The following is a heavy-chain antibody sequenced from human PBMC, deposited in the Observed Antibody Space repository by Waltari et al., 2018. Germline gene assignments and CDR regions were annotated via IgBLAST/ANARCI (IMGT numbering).Heavy chain of an antibody. Sequence: EVQLVESGGGLVQPGGSLRLSCAASGFIFSNYNMNWVRQAPGKGLEWVSFISPSSSTIYYADSVKGRFTISRDNAKNSLYLQMNGLRVEDTAVYYCARERNYRDTSGSYLSAGGDYWGQGTLVTVSS. D-gene: IGHD3-22*01. V-gene: IGHV3-48*04. CDR1: GFIFSNYN. CDR2: ISPSSSTI. J-gene: IGHJ4*02. CDR3: ARERNYRDTSGSYLSAGGDY.